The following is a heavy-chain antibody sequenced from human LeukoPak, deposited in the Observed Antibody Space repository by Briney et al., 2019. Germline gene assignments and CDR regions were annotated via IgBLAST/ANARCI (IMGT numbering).Heavy chain of an antibody. V-gene: IGHV3-48*03. D-gene: IGHD5-18*01. CDR3: ARDLVQLWSKEF. J-gene: IGHJ4*02. CDR2: ISSSGRNI. CDR1: GFTFSNYE. Sequence: GGSLRLSCAASGFTFSNYEFNWVRQAPGKRLEWVSYISSSGRNIYYADSVKGRFTISRDNAKNSLYLQMNSLRAEDTAVYYCARDLVQLWSKEFWGQGTLVTVSS.